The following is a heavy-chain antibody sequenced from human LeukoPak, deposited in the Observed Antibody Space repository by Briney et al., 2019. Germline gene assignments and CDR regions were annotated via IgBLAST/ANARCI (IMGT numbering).Heavy chain of an antibody. D-gene: IGHD1-26*01. CDR3: GSSAPRIVGASKGLSD. CDR2: IRGSGSST. J-gene: IGHJ4*02. CDR1: GSSSGTFS. Sequence: PGGSLRPSCAPSGSSSGTFSTSWVRQPQGKGRGWVSSIRGSGSSTYYADSVKGRFTISRDNSKNTLYLQMNSLRAEDTAVYYCGSSAPRIVGASKGLSDWGQGTQVTVSS. V-gene: IGHV3-23*01.